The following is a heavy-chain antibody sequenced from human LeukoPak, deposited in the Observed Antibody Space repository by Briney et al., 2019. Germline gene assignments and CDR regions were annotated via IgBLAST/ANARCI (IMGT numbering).Heavy chain of an antibody. J-gene: IGHJ5*02. CDR2: INIGGTNT. CDR1: GSTFSDHY. V-gene: IGHV3-11*01. Sequence: GGSLRLSCAASGSTFSDHYMSWIRQAPGKGLEWLSYINIGGTNTHYADSVKGRFTISRDNAKKSLYLEMTNLRAEDTAVYYCATDGAGFDTWGQGVLVTVSS. CDR3: ATDGAGFDT.